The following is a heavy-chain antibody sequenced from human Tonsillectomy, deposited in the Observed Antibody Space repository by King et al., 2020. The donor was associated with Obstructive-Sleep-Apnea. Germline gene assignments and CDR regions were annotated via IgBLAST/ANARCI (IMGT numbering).Heavy chain of an antibody. Sequence: VQLVESGGGVVQPEKSLRLSCTASKSTLSGYIIHWARQAPGKGLEWVSAISLDGRGKYYSDSVKGRLTISRDNSKKTVDIQMNSLRIEDTAGYYCATEGGSSGRAGYLTDWGQGTLVTVSS. CDR2: ISLDGRGK. D-gene: IGHD3-9*01. CDR1: KSTLSGYI. V-gene: IGHV3-30*14. J-gene: IGHJ4*02. CDR3: ATEGGSSGRAGYLTD.